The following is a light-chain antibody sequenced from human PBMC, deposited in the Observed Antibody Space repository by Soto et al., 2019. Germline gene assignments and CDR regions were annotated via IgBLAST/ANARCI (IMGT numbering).Light chain of an antibody. CDR2: GAL. CDR3: QQDGSSPWT. CDR1: QSVSSSY. J-gene: IGKJ1*01. Sequence: EIVLTQSPSTLSLSPGDRATLSCGASQSVSSSYLAWFQQKPGLAHRLLIYGALSRATGIPDRFSGSGSGTDFTLTISRLEPEDFAMYYCQQDGSSPWTFGQGTKVEIK. V-gene: IGKV3D-20*01.